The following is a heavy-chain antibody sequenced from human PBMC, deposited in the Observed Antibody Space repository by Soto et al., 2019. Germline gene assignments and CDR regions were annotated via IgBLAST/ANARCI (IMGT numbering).Heavy chain of an antibody. CDR1: GFTFSSYA. CDR3: AKDVGYDFWRGYYTGDY. V-gene: IGHV3-23*01. D-gene: IGHD3-3*01. Sequence: GGSLRLSCAASGFTFSSYAVSWGRQAPGKGLEWVSAISGSGGSTYYADSEKGRFTISRDNSKNTLYLQMNSLRSEDKAVYYCAKDVGYDFWRGYYTGDYRGQGTLVTVSP. CDR2: ISGSGGST. J-gene: IGHJ4*02.